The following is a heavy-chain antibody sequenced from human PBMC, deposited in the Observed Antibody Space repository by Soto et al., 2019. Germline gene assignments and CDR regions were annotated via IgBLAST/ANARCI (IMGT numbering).Heavy chain of an antibody. D-gene: IGHD4-17*01. V-gene: IGHV4-59*01. CDR1: GGSFSTYY. J-gene: IGHJ3*02. Sequence: SETLSLTCTVSGGSFSTYYWSWIRQPPGKGLGWIGYVSYSGTTNYSPSLKSRVTISLDTSKNEFSLKLRSATAADTAVYYCARDRGSLTTGDGTFDIWGPGTMVTVSS. CDR3: ARDRGSLTTGDGTFDI. CDR2: VSYSGTT.